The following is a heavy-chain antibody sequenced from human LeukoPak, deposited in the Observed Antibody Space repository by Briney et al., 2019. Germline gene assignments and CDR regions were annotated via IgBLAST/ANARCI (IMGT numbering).Heavy chain of an antibody. CDR2: ISGSGGST. CDR3: AKDRHYYDTSGYAFDY. J-gene: IGHJ4*02. D-gene: IGHD3-22*01. V-gene: IGHV3-23*01. Sequence: GGTLRLSCAASGFTFSSYGMSWVRQAPGKGLEWVSAISGSGGSTYYADSVKGRFTISRDNSKNTLYLQMNSLRAEDTAVYYCAKDRHYYDTSGYAFDYWGQGTLVTVSS. CDR1: GFTFSSYG.